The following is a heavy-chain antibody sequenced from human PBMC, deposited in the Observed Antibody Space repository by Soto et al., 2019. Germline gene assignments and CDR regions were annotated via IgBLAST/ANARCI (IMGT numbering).Heavy chain of an antibody. CDR3: ARDLYSDSSGSLDH. CDR1: GFTFSNYA. CDR2: IWNDESTK. Sequence: PGGSLRLSCAASGFTFSNYAMHWVRQAPGEGLEWVAVIWNDESTKYSSGSVKGRFTISRDNSKNTLYLQMNSLRAEDTAVYYCARDLYSDSSGSLDHWGQGTLVTVSS. D-gene: IGHD3-22*01. J-gene: IGHJ4*02. V-gene: IGHV3-33*01.